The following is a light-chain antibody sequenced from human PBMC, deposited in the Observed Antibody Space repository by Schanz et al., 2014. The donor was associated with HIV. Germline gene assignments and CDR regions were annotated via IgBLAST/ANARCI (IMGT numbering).Light chain of an antibody. CDR1: RTPLGGFYS. V-gene: IGLV2-8*01. J-gene: IGLJ2*01. Sequence: QSALKELAAGEGGPGQGKKQRCTGNRTPLGGFYSASWYQQHPGKAPKLLIYAVSEWPSGVPDRFSGYKSGNTASLTVSVLQAEDEADYYSASYAGNNRVVFGGGTKL. CDR3: ASYAGNNRVV. CDR2: AVS.